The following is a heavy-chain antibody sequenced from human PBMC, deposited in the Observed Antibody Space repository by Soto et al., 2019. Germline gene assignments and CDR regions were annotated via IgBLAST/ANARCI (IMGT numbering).Heavy chain of an antibody. J-gene: IGHJ4*02. CDR3: ARDPRIYCTSSSCHSYFDS. D-gene: IGHD2-2*01. Sequence: QVQLVQSGAEVKKPGSSLKLSCRPSGGSFTSYSISWLRQAPGQGLEWMGGIIPVFGTTSYAQRLQGRVTITADESTSTAYLDLSSLISEDTAVYYCARDPRIYCTSSSCHSYFDSWGQGTLVTVSS. V-gene: IGHV1-69*01. CDR1: GGSFTSYS. CDR2: IIPVFGTT.